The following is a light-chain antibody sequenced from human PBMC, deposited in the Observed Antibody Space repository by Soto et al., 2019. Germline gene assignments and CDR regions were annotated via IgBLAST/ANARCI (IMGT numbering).Light chain of an antibody. J-gene: IGLJ2*01. V-gene: IGLV4-69*01. CDR3: QTWGTGVV. Sequence: QPVLTQSPSASATLGASVKLTCTLSSGRSSYTIAWHQQQPEKGPRYLMTLNNDGSHIRGDGIPDRFSGSSSGVERYLTSSSLQSEDEADYYCQTWGTGVVFGGGTKLTVL. CDR1: SGRSSYT. CDR2: LNNDGSH.